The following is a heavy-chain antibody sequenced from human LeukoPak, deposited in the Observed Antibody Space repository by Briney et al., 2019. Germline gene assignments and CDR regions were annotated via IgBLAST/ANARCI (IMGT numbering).Heavy chain of an antibody. Sequence: ASVKVSCKVSGYTLTELSMHWVRQAPGKGLEWMGGFDPEDGETIYAQKFQGRVTMTEDTSTDTAYMELSSLRSEDTAVYYCATNSQTDCQLSHFYDSSGYRFDYWGQGTLVTVSS. CDR1: GYTLTELS. J-gene: IGHJ4*02. CDR2: FDPEDGET. D-gene: IGHD3-22*01. CDR3: ATNSQTDCQLSHFYDSSGYRFDY. V-gene: IGHV1-24*01.